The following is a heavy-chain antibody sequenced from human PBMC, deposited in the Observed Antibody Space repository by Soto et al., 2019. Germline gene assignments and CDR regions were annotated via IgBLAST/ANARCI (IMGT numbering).Heavy chain of an antibody. CDR1: GFTFSSYW. CDR2: SNPEASDT. V-gene: IGHV3-74*03. Sequence: EEQLVESGGGLVQPGGSLRLSCAASGFTFSSYWMHWVRQAPGEGLVWVARSNPEASDTKYADSVKGRFTISRDNAKSTLYLEMNSLRAEDTGVYYCARPRGTSYSAFDTWGQGTMVTVSS. D-gene: IGHD2-21*01. CDR3: ARPRGTSYSAFDT. J-gene: IGHJ3*02.